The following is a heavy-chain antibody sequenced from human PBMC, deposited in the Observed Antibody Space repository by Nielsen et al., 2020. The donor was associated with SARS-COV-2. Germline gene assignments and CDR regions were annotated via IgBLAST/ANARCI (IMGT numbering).Heavy chain of an antibody. Sequence: SETLSLTCAVFGGSLSGSYWSWIRQSPGMGLEWIGEIHHSGGTNFNPSLKSRVTISVDTSKNQFSLKMSSVTAADTARYYCARGVPGYWGQGTLVTVSS. CDR1: GGSLSGSY. CDR3: ARGVPGY. V-gene: IGHV4-34*01. J-gene: IGHJ4*02. CDR2: IHHSGGT.